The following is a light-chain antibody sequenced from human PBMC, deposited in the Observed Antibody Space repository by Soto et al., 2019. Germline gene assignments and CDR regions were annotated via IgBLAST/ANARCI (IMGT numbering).Light chain of an antibody. CDR3: SSYTSSSTLV. J-gene: IGLJ1*01. CDR2: EVS. CDR1: SSDVGGYNY. Sequence: LTQPSSLSVSPGQSITISCTGTSSDVGGYNYVSWYQQHPGKAPKLMIYEVSNRPSGVSNRFSGSKSGNTASLTISGLQAEDEADYYCSSYTSSSTLVFGTGTKVTVL. V-gene: IGLV2-14*01.